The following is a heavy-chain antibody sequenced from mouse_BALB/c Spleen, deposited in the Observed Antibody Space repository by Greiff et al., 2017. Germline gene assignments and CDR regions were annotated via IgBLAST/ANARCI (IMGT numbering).Heavy chain of an antibody. V-gene: IGHV2-6-7*01. D-gene: IGHD2-2*01. CDR3: ARTPYGYGYAMDY. CDR2: IWGDGST. CDR1: GFSLTGYG. Sequence: VMLVESGPGLVAPSQSLSITCTVSGFSLTGYGVNWVRQPPGKGLEWLGMIWGDGSTDYNSALKSRLSISKDNSKSQVFLKMNSLQTDDTARYYCARTPYGYGYAMDYWGQGTSVTVSS. J-gene: IGHJ4*01.